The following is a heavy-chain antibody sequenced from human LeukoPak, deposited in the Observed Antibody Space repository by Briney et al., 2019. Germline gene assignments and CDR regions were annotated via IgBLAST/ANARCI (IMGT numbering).Heavy chain of an antibody. D-gene: IGHD3-22*01. CDR2: INSDGSST. Sequence: GRSLRLSCAASGFTFSSYWMHWVRQAPGKGLVWVSRINSDGSSTSYADSVKGRFTISRDNAKNTLYLQMSSLRAEDTAVYYCARVGDSSGYYGYYYYYYGMDVWGQGTTVTVSS. J-gene: IGHJ6*02. V-gene: IGHV3-74*01. CDR3: ARVGDSSGYYGYYYYYYGMDV. CDR1: GFTFSSYW.